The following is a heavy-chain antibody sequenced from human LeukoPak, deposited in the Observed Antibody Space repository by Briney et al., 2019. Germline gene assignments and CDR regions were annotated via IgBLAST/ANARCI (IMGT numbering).Heavy chain of an antibody. Sequence: PSQTLSLTCTVSGGSISSGGYYWSWIRQHPGKGLEWIGYIYYSGSTYYHPSLKSRVTISVDASKNQFSLKLSPVTAADTAVYYCARGRLAGQPTDLTTVTYFDYWGQGTLVTVSS. CDR1: GGSISSGGYY. CDR3: ARGRLAGQPTDLTTVTYFDY. J-gene: IGHJ4*02. CDR2: IYYSGST. V-gene: IGHV4-31*03. D-gene: IGHD4-17*01.